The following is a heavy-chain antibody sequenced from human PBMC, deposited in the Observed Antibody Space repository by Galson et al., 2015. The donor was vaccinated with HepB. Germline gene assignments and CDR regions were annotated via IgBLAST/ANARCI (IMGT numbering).Heavy chain of an antibody. CDR2: ISYDGSNK. D-gene: IGHD3-22*01. CDR3: ARDRRGDYDA. Sequence: SLRLSCAASGFTFSSYAMHWVRQAPGKGLEWVAVISYDGSNKYYADSVKGRFTISRDNSKNTLYLQMNSLRADDTAVYYCARDRRGDYDAWGQGTLVTVSS. J-gene: IGHJ5*02. V-gene: IGHV3-30-3*01. CDR1: GFTFSSYA.